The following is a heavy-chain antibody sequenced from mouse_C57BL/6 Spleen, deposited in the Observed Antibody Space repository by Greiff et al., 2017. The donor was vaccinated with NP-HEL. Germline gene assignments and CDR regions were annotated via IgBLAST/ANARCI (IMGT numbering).Heavy chain of an antibody. CDR2: ISGGGGNT. V-gene: IGHV5-9*01. D-gene: IGHD1-1*01. Sequence: EVKVVESGGGLVKPGGSLKLSCAASGFTFSSYTMSWVRQTPEKRLEWVATISGGGGNTYYPDSVKGRFTISRDNAKNTLYLQMSSLRSEDTALYYCARHEGTTTSYFDYWGQGTTLTVSS. CDR1: GFTFSSYT. CDR3: ARHEGTTTSYFDY. J-gene: IGHJ2*01.